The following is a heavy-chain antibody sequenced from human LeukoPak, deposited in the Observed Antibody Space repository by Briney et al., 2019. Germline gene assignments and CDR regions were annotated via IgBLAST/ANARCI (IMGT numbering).Heavy chain of an antibody. CDR2: ISGSGGST. CDR1: GFTFSSYA. V-gene: IGHV3-23*01. Sequence: GGSLRLSCAASGFTFSSYAMSLVRQAPGKGLEWVSAISGSGGSTYYADSVKGRFTISRDNSKNTLYLQMNSLRAEDTAVYYCAKGSRGYCSSTSCHRLTWGQGTLVTVSS. D-gene: IGHD2-2*01. J-gene: IGHJ5*02. CDR3: AKGSRGYCSSTSCHRLT.